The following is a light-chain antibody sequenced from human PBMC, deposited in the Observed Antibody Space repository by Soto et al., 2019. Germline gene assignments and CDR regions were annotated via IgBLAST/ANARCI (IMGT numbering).Light chain of an antibody. CDR1: QGISNY. V-gene: IGKV1-27*01. CDR2: AAS. CDR3: QKYNSAPPYT. J-gene: IGKJ2*01. Sequence: DIQMTQSPSSLSASVGGRVTITCRASQGISNYLAWYQQKPGKVPKLLIYAASTLQSGVPSRFSGSGSGTDFTLTISSLQPEDVATYYCQKYNSAPPYTFGQGTKLEIK.